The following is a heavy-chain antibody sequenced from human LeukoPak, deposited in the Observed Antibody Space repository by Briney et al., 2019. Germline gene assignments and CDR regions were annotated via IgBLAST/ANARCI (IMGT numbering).Heavy chain of an antibody. D-gene: IGHD2-2*01. Sequence: SETLSLTCAVYGGSFSGYYWSWIRQPPGKGLEWIGEINHSGRTNYNPSLKSRVTISVDTSKNQFSLKLSSVTAADTAVYYCARSLVVPAPYYYYYYMDVWGKGTTVTISS. CDR2: INHSGRT. CDR3: ARSLVVPAPYYYYYYMDV. V-gene: IGHV4-34*01. CDR1: GGSFSGYY. J-gene: IGHJ6*03.